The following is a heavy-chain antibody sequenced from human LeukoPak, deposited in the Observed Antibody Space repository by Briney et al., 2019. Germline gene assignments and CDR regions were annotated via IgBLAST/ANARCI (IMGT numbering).Heavy chain of an antibody. J-gene: IGHJ4*02. D-gene: IGHD5-18*01. V-gene: IGHV3-48*02. Sequence: PGGSLRLSCAASGFTFSTYTMNWVRQAPGKGLEWLSTVSDSSDVHYSDSVKGRFTISRDDARNSLYLQMNSLRDEDTAVYYCARDGLHTAHFDYWGQGTLVTVSS. CDR2: VSDSSDV. CDR1: GFTFSTYT. CDR3: ARDGLHTAHFDY.